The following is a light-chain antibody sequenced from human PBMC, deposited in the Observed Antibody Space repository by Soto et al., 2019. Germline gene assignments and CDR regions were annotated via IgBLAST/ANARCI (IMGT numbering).Light chain of an antibody. CDR3: QQYNSYPIT. V-gene: IGKV1-5*01. CDR1: QSISSW. CDR2: DAS. Sequence: DIQMTQSPSTLSASVGGRVTIAGVASQSISSWLAWYQQKPGKAPKLLIYDASNLESGVPSRFSGSGSGTEFTLTISSLQPDDFATYYCQQYNSYPITFGQGTRLEIK. J-gene: IGKJ5*01.